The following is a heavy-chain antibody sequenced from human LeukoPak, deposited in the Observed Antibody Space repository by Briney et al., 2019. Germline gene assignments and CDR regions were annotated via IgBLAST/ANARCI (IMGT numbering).Heavy chain of an antibody. CDR2: ISSDGNSD. CDR1: GFTLSTYA. V-gene: IGHV3-30-3*01. J-gene: IGHJ4*02. CDR3: VRQFAS. Sequence: GGSLRLSCAASGFTLSTYAMHWVRQAPGKGLEWVAVISSDGNSDYYADSVKGRFTISRDNSNNTLYLQMNSLGPEDTAVYYCVRQFASWGQGTLVTVSS.